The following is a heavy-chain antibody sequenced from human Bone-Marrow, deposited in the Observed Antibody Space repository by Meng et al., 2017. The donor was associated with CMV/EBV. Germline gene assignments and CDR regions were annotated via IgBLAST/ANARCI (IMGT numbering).Heavy chain of an antibody. D-gene: IGHD4-17*01. J-gene: IGHJ4*02. CDR3: TRVAYDYGAPILLDY. CDR1: GFTFGDYA. CDR2: IRSKAYGGTT. Sequence: GESLKISCTASGFTFGDYAMSWVRQAPGKGLEWVGFIRSKAYGGTTEYAASVKGRFTISRDDSKSIAYLQMNSLKTEDTAVYYCTRVAYDYGAPILLDYWGQGTLVTVSS. V-gene: IGHV3-49*04.